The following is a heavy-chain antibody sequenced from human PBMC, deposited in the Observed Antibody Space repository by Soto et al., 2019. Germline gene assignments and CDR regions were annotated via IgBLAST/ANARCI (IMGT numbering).Heavy chain of an antibody. CDR3: ASRYDFWSGLTGPRGRDYYYYYMDV. D-gene: IGHD3-3*01. J-gene: IGHJ6*03. Sequence: GASVKVSCKASGGTFSSYTISWGRQAPGQGVEWMGRIIPILGIANYAQKFQGRVTITADKSTSTAYMELSSLRSEDTAVYYCASRYDFWSGLTGPRGRDYYYYYMDVWGKGTTVTVSS. CDR2: IIPILGIA. V-gene: IGHV1-69*02. CDR1: GGTFSSYT.